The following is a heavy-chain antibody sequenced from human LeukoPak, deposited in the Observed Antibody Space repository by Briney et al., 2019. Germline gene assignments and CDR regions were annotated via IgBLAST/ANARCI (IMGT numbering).Heavy chain of an antibody. D-gene: IGHD5-12*01. J-gene: IGHJ6*02. CDR1: GGSISSYY. CDR2: IYYSGST. V-gene: IGHV4-59*01. CDR3: ARSGLSSRYYFGMDV. Sequence: SETLSLTCTVSGGSISSYYWSWIRQPPGGGLEWIGYIYYSGSTNYNPSLKRLVTISLDTSKSQFSLKLRSVTGGDTAVDYCARSGLSSRYYFGMDVWGQGTTVTVSS.